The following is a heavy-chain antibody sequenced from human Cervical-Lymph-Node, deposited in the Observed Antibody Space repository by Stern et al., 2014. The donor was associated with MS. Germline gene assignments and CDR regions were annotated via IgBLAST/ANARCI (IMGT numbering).Heavy chain of an antibody. CDR2: INPDSGVT. D-gene: IGHD1-26*01. V-gene: IGHV1-8*01. J-gene: IGHJ5*02. CDR1: GYIFSSDD. Sequence: QLVQSGAEVKKPGASVKVSCKASGYIFSSDDINWVRQASGQGLEWMAWINPDSGVTGYAQKCQGRVTLTRDTSINTAYMEMTSLTSDDTAIYYCTKAWESWGQGTLITVSS. CDR3: TKAWES.